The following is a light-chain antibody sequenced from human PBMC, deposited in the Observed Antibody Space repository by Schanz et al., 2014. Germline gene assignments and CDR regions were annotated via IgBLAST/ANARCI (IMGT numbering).Light chain of an antibody. CDR1: SSNLGASYD. CDR3: SSYAGTNNFGV. Sequence: QSVLTQPPSVSGAPGQRVTISCTGSSSNLGASYDVQWYQQLPGTAPKLLVYGNSNRPSGVPDRFSGSKSDTSASLAITGLQAEDEADYYCSSYAGTNNFGVFGGGTKVTVL. CDR2: GNS. J-gene: IGLJ3*02. V-gene: IGLV1-40*01.